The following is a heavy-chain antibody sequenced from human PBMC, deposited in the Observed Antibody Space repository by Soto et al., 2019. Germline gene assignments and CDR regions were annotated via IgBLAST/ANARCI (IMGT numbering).Heavy chain of an antibody. Sequence: PSETLSLTCTVSGASIRNFCWSWIRQPPGKELEWIGYICFSGTTSYNPSLKSRVTISIDTSKNQFSLKLSSVTAADTAGYYCARLYYASGSFPNNYYYYGMDVWGQGTTVTVSS. V-gene: IGHV4-59*01. J-gene: IGHJ6*02. CDR1: GASIRNFC. D-gene: IGHD3-10*01. CDR3: ARLYYASGSFPNNYYYYGMDV. CDR2: ICFSGTT.